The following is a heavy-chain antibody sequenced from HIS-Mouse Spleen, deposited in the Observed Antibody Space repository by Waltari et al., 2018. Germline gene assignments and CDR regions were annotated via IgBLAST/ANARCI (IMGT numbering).Heavy chain of an antibody. CDR1: GYPFTSYD. Sequence: QVQLVQSGAEVKKPGASVKVSGKASGYPFTSYDINWVRQATGQGLEWMGWMNPNRGNTGYAQKFQGRVTMTRNTSISTAYMELSSLRSEDTAVYYCARGHDYSNYFDYWGQGTLVTVSS. D-gene: IGHD4-4*01. CDR3: ARGHDYSNYFDY. V-gene: IGHV1-8*01. J-gene: IGHJ4*02. CDR2: MNPNRGNT.